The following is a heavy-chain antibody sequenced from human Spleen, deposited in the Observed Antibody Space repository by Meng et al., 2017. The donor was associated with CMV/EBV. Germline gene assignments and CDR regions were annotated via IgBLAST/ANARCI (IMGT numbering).Heavy chain of an antibody. CDR2: INSDGSST. CDR1: GFTFSSYW. CDR3: ARDQVSQERSLGKFWHYYYGMDV. Sequence: GGSLRLSCAASGFTFSSYWMHWVRQAPGKGLVWVSRINSDGSSTSYADSVKGRFTISRDNAKNTLYLQMNSLRAEDTAVYYCARDQVSQERSLGKFWHYYYGMDVWGQGTTATVSS. V-gene: IGHV3-74*01. D-gene: IGHD3-16*01. J-gene: IGHJ6*02.